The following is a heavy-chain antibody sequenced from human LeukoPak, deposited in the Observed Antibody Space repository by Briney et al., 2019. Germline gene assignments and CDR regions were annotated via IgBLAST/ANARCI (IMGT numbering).Heavy chain of an antibody. Sequence: PSQTLSLTCTVSGGSISSDAYCWSWIRQHPGEGLEWIGYISYSGSTYYNPSLKSRVTISVDTSKNQFSLKLSSVTAADTAVYYCAAIVVVPAAIDYWGQGTLVTVSS. CDR3: AAIVVVPAAIDY. CDR2: ISYSGST. D-gene: IGHD2-2*01. V-gene: IGHV4-31*03. CDR1: GGSISSDAYC. J-gene: IGHJ4*02.